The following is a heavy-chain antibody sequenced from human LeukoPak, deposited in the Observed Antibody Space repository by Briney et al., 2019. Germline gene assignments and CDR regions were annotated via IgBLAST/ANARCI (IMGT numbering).Heavy chain of an antibody. CDR3: ASYRVRGVIKYYFDY. Sequence: SETLSLTCAVSGGSISSNSYYWGWIRQPPGKGLEWIGSIYYSGSTYYNPSLKSRVTISVDTSKNQFSLKLSSVTAADTAVYYCASYRVRGVIKYYFDYWGQGTLVTVSS. CDR2: IYYSGST. J-gene: IGHJ4*02. CDR1: GGSISSNSYY. V-gene: IGHV4-39*01. D-gene: IGHD3-10*01.